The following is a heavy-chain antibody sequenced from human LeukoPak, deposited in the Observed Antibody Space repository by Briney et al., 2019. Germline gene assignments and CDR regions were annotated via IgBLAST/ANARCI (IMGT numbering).Heavy chain of an antibody. CDR2: ISSSGSTI. CDR3: ARGLNYDSSGSLDY. J-gene: IGHJ4*02. Sequence: PGGSLRLSCAASGFTFSGYYMSWLRQAPGKGLEWVSYISSSGSTIYYADSVKGRFTISRDNAKNSLYLQMNSLRAEDTAVYYCARGLNYDSSGSLDYWGQGTLVTVSS. V-gene: IGHV3-11*04. D-gene: IGHD3-22*01. CDR1: GFTFSGYY.